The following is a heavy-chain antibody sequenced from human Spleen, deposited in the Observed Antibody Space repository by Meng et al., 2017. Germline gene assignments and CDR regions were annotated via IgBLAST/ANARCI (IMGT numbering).Heavy chain of an antibody. CDR1: GGSFSDYD. CDR3: ARGPTTMAHDFDY. V-gene: IGHV4-34*01. J-gene: IGHJ4*02. D-gene: IGHD4-11*01. Sequence: QMPLQQWGAGLLKPSGTLSLTCVVSGGSFSDYDWSWIRQPPGKGLEWIGEINHSGSTNYNPSLESRATISVDTSQNNLSLKLSSVTAADSAVYYCARGPTTMAHDFDYWGQGTLVTVSS. CDR2: INHSGST.